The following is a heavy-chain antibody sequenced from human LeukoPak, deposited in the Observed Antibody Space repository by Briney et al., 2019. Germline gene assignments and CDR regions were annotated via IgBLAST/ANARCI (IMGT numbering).Heavy chain of an antibody. J-gene: IGHJ6*02. V-gene: IGHV3-74*01. CDR3: ARDVGGFGELSYYYYGMDV. CDR1: GFTFSSYW. CDR2: INSDGSST. D-gene: IGHD3-10*01. Sequence: GGSLRLSCAASGFTFSSYWMHWVRQAPGEGLVWVSRINSDGSSTSYADSVKGRFTISRDNAKNTLYLQMSSLRAEDTAVYYCARDVGGFGELSYYYYGMDVWGQGTTVTVSS.